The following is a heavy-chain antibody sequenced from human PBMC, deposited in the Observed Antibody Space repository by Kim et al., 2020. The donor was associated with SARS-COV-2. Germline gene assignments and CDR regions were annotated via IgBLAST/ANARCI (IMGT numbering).Heavy chain of an antibody. Sequence: GGSLRLSCAASGFTFDDYGMSWVRQAPGKGLEWVSGINWNGGSTGYADSVKGRFTISRDNAKNSLYLQMNSLRAEDTALYHCARAGGSSWPDDYWGQGTLVTVSS. V-gene: IGHV3-20*01. D-gene: IGHD6-13*01. CDR3: ARAGGSSWPDDY. CDR1: GFTFDDYG. J-gene: IGHJ4*02. CDR2: INWNGGST.